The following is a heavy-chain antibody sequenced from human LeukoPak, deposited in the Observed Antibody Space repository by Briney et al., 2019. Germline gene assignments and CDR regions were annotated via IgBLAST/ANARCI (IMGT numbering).Heavy chain of an antibody. CDR1: GFTFSNYW. J-gene: IGHJ4*02. V-gene: IGHV3-7*03. CDR2: INRDGSER. D-gene: IGHD1-26*01. Sequence: GGSLRLSCAASGFTFSNYWMTWVRQAPGKGLEWVANINRDGSERYYVDSVKGRFTISRDDAKSSLYLQMNSLRAEDTAVYYCARSGVGVKDYWGQGTLVTVSS. CDR3: ARSGVGVKDY.